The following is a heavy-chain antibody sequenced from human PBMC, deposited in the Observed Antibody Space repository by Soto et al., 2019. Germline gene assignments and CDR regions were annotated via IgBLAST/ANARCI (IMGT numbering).Heavy chain of an antibody. Sequence: XSVKVSCNASGYRFTTFYIHWVRQAPGQGLEWMGRMNVDTGGTTYAQKFQWRVTMTRDTSISTAYMEVTNVKSDDTAIYYCARDGNFVLRGYSFGFDLWGQGTRVTVSS. D-gene: IGHD5-18*01. CDR3: ARDGNFVLRGYSFGFDL. CDR2: MNVDTGGT. CDR1: GYRFTTFY. V-gene: IGHV1-2*06. J-gene: IGHJ4*02.